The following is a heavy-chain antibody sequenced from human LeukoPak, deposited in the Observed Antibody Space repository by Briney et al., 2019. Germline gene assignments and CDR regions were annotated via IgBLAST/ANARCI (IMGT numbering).Heavy chain of an antibody. D-gene: IGHD2-15*01. V-gene: IGHV1-46*01. Sequence: ASVKVSCKASGYTFTSYYMHWVRQAPGQGLGWMGIINPSGGSTSYAQKFQGRVTMTRDMSTSTVYMELSSLRSEDTAVYYCARAGEGVIGYCSGGSCYSALPSDYWGQGTLVTVSS. CDR2: INPSGGST. CDR1: GYTFTSYY. CDR3: ARAGEGVIGYCSGGSCYSALPSDY. J-gene: IGHJ4*02.